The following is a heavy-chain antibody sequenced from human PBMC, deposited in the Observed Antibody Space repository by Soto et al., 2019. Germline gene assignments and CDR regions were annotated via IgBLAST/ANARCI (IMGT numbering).Heavy chain of an antibody. Sequence: RRDACGASGFTLIGYSINCISKAPRKGLEWVSSISSSSSYIYYADSVKGRFTISRDNAKNSLYLQMNSLRAEDTAVYYCARDYSSYGPFDYWGQGTLVTVSS. V-gene: IGHV3-21*01. CDR1: GFTLIGYS. CDR3: ARDYSSYGPFDY. J-gene: IGHJ4*02. CDR2: ISSSSSYI. D-gene: IGHD5-18*01.